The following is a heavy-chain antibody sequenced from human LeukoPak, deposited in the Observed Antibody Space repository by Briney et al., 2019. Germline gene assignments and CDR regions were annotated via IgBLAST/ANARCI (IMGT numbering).Heavy chain of an antibody. CDR1: GYTFTSYG. D-gene: IGHD6-19*01. CDR2: ISAYNGNT. J-gene: IGHJ1*01. V-gene: IGHV1-18*01. Sequence: ASVTVSCKASGYTFTSYGISWVRQAPGQGLEWMGWISAYNGNTNYAQKLQGRVTMTTDTSTSTAYMELRSLRSDDTAVYYCARPVAGTLDFQHWGQGTLVTVSS. CDR3: ARPVAGTLDFQH.